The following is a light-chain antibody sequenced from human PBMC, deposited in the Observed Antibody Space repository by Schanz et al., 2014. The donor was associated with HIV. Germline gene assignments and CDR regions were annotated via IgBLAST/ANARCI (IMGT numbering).Light chain of an antibody. CDR1: QPISSN. V-gene: IGKV3-20*01. CDR3: QQSGDSGGT. Sequence: ETVLTQSPATLSVSPGERATLSCRASQPISSNLAWYQQKPGQVPRLLIYGASTRATGISDRFSGSGSGTDFTLTISRLGPEDCAVYYCQQSGDSGGTFGGGTKVDMK. CDR2: GAS. J-gene: IGKJ4*01.